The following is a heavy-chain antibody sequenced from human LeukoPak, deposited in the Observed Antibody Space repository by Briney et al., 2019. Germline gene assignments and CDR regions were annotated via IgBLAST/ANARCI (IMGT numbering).Heavy chain of an antibody. V-gene: IGHV1-46*01. CDR3: ARGVYGDYPINPFDY. CDR1: GYTFTSYY. Sequence: GASVKVSCKASGYTFTSYYMHWVRQAPGQGLEWRGIINPSGGSTSYAQKFQGRVTMTRDPSTSTVYMELSSLRSEDTAVYYCARGVYGDYPINPFDYWGQGTLVTVSS. CDR2: INPSGGST. J-gene: IGHJ4*02. D-gene: IGHD4-17*01.